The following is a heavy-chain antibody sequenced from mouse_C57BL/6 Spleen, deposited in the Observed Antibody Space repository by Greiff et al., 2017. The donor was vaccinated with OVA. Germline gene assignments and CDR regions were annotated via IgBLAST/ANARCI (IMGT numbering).Heavy chain of an antibody. CDR3: ARRDGYYWFAY. CDR1: GYTFTDYY. J-gene: IGHJ3*01. Sequence: VQLQQSGAELVRPGASVKLSCKASGYTFTDYYINWVKQRPGQGLEWIARIYPGSGNTYYNEKFKGKATLTAEKSSSTAYMQLSSLTSEDSAVYFCARRDGYYWFAYWGQGTLVTVSA. D-gene: IGHD2-3*01. CDR2: IYPGSGNT. V-gene: IGHV1-76*01.